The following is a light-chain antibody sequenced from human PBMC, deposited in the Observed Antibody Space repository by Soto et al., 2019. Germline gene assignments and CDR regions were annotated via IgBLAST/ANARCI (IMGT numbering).Light chain of an antibody. CDR1: SSNIGAGYD. CDR3: VAWDDSLNAVV. Sequence: QSVLTQPPSVSGAPGQRVTISCTGSSSNIGAGYDVHWYQQLPGTAPKLLIFAYSSRPSGVPDRFSGSKSDTSASLAISGLQSEDEAEFYCVAWDDSLNAVVFGGGTKLTVL. J-gene: IGLJ2*01. CDR2: AYS. V-gene: IGLV1-40*01.